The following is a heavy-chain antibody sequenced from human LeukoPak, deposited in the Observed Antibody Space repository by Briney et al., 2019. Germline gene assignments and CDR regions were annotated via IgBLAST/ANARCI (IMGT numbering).Heavy chain of an antibody. CDR3: ARDLVTVTKGFDI. CDR2: ISHIGRT. D-gene: IGHD4-17*01. Sequence: PSETLSLTCAVSGDSLSSHYWTWIRQSPGTGLEWIGYISHIGRTNYNPSLKSRVTISIDTSKNQFSLKLRSVTAADTAEYYCARDLVTVTKGFDIWGQGTMVSVSS. V-gene: IGHV4-59*11. CDR1: GDSLSSHY. J-gene: IGHJ3*02.